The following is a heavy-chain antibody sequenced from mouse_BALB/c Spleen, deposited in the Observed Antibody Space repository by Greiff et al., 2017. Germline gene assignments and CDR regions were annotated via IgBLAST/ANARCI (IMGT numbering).Heavy chain of an antibody. CDR2: ILPGSGST. V-gene: IGHV1-9*01. J-gene: IGHJ3*01. CDR1: GYTFSSYW. D-gene: IGHD2-2*01. CDR3: ARRGYGGAY. Sequence: QVQLKESGAELMKPGASVKISCKATGYTFSSYWIEWVKQRPGHGLEWIGEILPGSGSTNYNEKFKGKATFTADTSSNTDYMQLSSLTSEDSAVYYCARRGYGGAYWGQGTLVTVSA.